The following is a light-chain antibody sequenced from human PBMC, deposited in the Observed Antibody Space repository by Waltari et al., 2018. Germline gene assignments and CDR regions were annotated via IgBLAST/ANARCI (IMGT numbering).Light chain of an antibody. CDR1: QSIYDN. J-gene: IGKJ5*01. CDR3: QQYNRSPPIT. CDR2: RAS. V-gene: IGKV3-15*01. Sequence: EVVMTQSPATLSGSPGERATLSCRASQSIYDNLAWYQHKPGQAPRLLIYRASTRATGIPARFSGRASGSKFTLTLSSPHSQDYAVYFCQQYNRSPPITFGHATRL.